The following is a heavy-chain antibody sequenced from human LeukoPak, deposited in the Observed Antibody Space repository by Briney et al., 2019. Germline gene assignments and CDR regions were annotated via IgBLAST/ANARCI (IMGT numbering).Heavy chain of an antibody. J-gene: IGHJ3*02. CDR2: INHSGST. CDR3: AEGTSRAI. CDR1: GGSFSGYY. D-gene: IGHD1-1*01. Sequence: PSETLSLTCAVYGGSFSGYYWSWIRQPPGKGLEWIGEINHSGSTNYNPFLKSRVTISVDTSKNQFSLKLSSVTAADTAVYHCAEGTSRAIWGQGTMVTVSS. V-gene: IGHV4-34*01.